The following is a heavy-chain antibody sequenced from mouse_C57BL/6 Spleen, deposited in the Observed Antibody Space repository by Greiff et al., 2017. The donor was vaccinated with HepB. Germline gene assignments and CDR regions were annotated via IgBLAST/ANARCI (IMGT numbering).Heavy chain of an antibody. CDR3: ARTNYDYDGPDY. V-gene: IGHV5-17*01. D-gene: IGHD2-4*01. CDR2: ISSGSSTI. CDR1: GFTFSDYG. J-gene: IGHJ2*01. Sequence: EVNVVESGGGLVKPGGSLKLSCAASGFTFSDYGMHWVRQAPEKGLEWVAYISSGSSTIYYADTVKGRFTISRDNAKNTLFLQMTSLRSEDTAMYYCARTNYDYDGPDYWGQGTTLTVSS.